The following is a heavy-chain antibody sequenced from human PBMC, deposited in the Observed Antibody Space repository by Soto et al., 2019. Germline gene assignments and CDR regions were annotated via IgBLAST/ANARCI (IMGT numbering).Heavy chain of an antibody. Sequence: QLQLQESGPGLVKPSETLSLTCTVSGGSISSSSYYWGWIRQPPGKGLEWIGSIYYSGSTYYNPSLKSRVTISVDTSKNQFSLKLSSVTAADTAVYYCARDGDMGYCSSTSCYGAWGQGTMVTVSS. V-gene: IGHV4-39*02. CDR1: GGSISSSSYY. D-gene: IGHD2-2*01. CDR2: IYYSGST. CDR3: ARDGDMGYCSSTSCYGA. J-gene: IGHJ3*01.